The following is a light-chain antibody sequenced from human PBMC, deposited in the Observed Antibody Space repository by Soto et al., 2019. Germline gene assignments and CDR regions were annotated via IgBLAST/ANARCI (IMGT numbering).Light chain of an antibody. CDR1: QSLVHSDGNTY. CDR3: MQAKELRT. CDR2: EIS. Sequence: DLVMTQTPLSLPVTLGQPASISCRSSQSLVHSDGNTYLYWFQQRPGQPPRLLIYEISKRFSGVPDRFSGSGAGTDFTLRISRVEAEDVGVYYCMQAKELRTFGQGTKVEFK. J-gene: IGKJ1*01. V-gene: IGKV2-24*01.